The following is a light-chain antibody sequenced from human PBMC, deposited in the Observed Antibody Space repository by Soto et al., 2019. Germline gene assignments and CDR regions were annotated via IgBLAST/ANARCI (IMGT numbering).Light chain of an antibody. CDR2: DIY. Sequence: QSVLTPPPSVSEAPGQNVTISRYVDGSSLGEHAMCWYQVLPGAAPRVLIYDIYKRPSGIPDRFSGSTSGPSATLTITEGQVVYEAEYDCGTWGWGLRVFGAGTKLTVL. CDR3: GTWGWGLRV. V-gene: IGLV1-51*01. CDR1: GSSLGEHA. J-gene: IGLJ2*01.